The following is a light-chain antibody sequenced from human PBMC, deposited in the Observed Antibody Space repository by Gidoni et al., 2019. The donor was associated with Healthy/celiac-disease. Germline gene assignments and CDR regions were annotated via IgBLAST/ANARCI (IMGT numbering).Light chain of an antibody. CDR3: QQYNNWPQGT. CDR2: GAS. CDR1: QSVSAN. Sequence: EIVMTQSPATLSVSPGERATLSCRASQSVSANLAWYQQKPGQAPRLLLYGASTRATGIPARFSGSGSGTEFTLTISSLQSEDFAVYYCQQYNNWPQGTFGQGTKVEIK. V-gene: IGKV3-15*01. J-gene: IGKJ1*01.